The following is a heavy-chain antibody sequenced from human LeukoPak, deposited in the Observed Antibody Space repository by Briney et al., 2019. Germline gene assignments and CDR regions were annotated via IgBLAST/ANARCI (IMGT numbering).Heavy chain of an antibody. V-gene: IGHV6-1*01. Sequence: SQTLSLTCAISGDNVSNNSAAWNWIRQSPSRGLEWLGRTYYRSKWYNDYALSVKSRITINPDTSKNQSSLHLNSVTPDDTAVYYCVRAAAGGWFFQHWGQGTLVTVSS. D-gene: IGHD6-13*01. CDR2: TYYRSKWYN. J-gene: IGHJ1*01. CDR1: GDNVSNNSAA. CDR3: VRAAAGGWFFQH.